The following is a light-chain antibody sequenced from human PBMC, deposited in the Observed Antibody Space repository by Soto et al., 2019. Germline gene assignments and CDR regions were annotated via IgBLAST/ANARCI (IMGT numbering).Light chain of an antibody. J-gene: IGKJ4*01. V-gene: IGKV1-39*01. Sequence: DIQMTQSPSSLSASVGDRVTITCRASQSISSYLNWYQQKPGKAPKLLIYAASSLQSGVPSRFSGSGSWTDFTLTISSLQPEDFATYYCQQSYSTPLVTFGGGTKVEIK. CDR1: QSISSY. CDR2: AAS. CDR3: QQSYSTPLVT.